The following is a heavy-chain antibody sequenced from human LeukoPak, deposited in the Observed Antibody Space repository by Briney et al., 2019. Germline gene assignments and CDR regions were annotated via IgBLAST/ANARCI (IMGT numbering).Heavy chain of an antibody. J-gene: IGHJ3*02. D-gene: IGHD2/OR15-2a*01. CDR1: GGSISSGSYY. CDR3: ASCTDYLHKPNDVFDI. Sequence: SETLSLTCTVSGGSISSGSYYWSWIRQPAGKGLEWIGRIYTSGSTNYNPSLKSRVTISVDTSKNQFSLKLSSVTAADTAVYYCASCTDYLHKPNDVFDIWGQGTMVTVSS. V-gene: IGHV4-61*02. CDR2: IYTSGST.